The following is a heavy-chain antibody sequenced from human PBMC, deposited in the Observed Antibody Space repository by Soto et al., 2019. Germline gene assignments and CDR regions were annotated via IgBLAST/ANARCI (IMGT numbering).Heavy chain of an antibody. V-gene: IGHV4-30-4*01. D-gene: IGHD2-21*02. CDR2: IYYSGST. Sequence: SETLSLTCTVSGGSISSGDYYWSWIRQPPGKGLEWIGYIYYSGSTYYNPSLKSRVTISVDTSKNQFSLKLSSVTAADTAVYYCAREAYCGGDCYLDHDAFDIWGQGTMLTVSS. CDR3: AREAYCGGDCYLDHDAFDI. CDR1: GGSISSGDYY. J-gene: IGHJ3*02.